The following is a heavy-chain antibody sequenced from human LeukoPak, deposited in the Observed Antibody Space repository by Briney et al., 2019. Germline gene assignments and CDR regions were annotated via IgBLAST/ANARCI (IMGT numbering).Heavy chain of an antibody. Sequence: GGSLRLSCAASGFTFNDYYMGWIRQAAGQGLEWLSYINIGGTNTNYADSVTGRFTISRDNAKQSLYLEMSNRISAHTAVYYCSTDGAGFDTWGQGVLVTLSS. CDR2: INIGGTNT. CDR3: STDGAGFDT. V-gene: IGHV3-11*01. CDR1: GFTFNDYY. J-gene: IGHJ5*02.